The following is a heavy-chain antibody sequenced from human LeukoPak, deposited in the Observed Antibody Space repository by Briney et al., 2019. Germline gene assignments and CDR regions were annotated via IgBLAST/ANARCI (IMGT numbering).Heavy chain of an antibody. D-gene: IGHD3-10*01. Sequence: ASVKVSCKASGYTFTSYGISWVRQAPGQGLEWMGWISAYNGNTNYAQKLQGRVTMTTDTSTSTAYMELRSLRSDDTTVYYCARDQAYYGSGSPDAFDIWGQGTMVTVSS. J-gene: IGHJ3*02. CDR3: ARDQAYYGSGSPDAFDI. CDR1: GYTFTSYG. CDR2: ISAYNGNT. V-gene: IGHV1-18*01.